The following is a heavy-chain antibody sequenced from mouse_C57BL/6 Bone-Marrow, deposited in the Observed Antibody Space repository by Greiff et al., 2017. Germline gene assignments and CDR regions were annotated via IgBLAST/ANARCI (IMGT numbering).Heavy chain of an antibody. CDR1: GYTFTDYY. J-gene: IGHJ4*01. Sequence: VQLQQSGPVLVKPGASVKMSCKASGYTFTDYYMNWVKQSHGKSLEWIGVINPYNGGTSYNQKFKGKATLTVDKSSSTAYMELNSLTSEDSAVYYCASRRRKPLYYYGSLSYAMDYWGQGTSVTVSS. V-gene: IGHV1-19*01. CDR2: INPYNGGT. CDR3: ASRRRKPLYYYGSLSYAMDY. D-gene: IGHD1-1*01.